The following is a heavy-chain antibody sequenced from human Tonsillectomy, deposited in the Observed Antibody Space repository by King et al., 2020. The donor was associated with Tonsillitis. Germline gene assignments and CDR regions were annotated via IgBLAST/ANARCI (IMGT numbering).Heavy chain of an antibody. Sequence: VQLVESGGGLVQPGRSLRLSCAASGFTFDDYAMHWVRQAPGKGLEWVSGISWNSGNIGYADSVKGRFTISRDNAKNSLYLQMNSLRAEDTALYYCAKSTIPMITVAGTKIGAVAFDIWGQGTMVTVSS. CDR2: ISWNSGNI. CDR1: GFTFDDYA. V-gene: IGHV3-9*01. D-gene: IGHD6-19*01. J-gene: IGHJ3*02. CDR3: AKSTIPMITVAGTKIGAVAFDI.